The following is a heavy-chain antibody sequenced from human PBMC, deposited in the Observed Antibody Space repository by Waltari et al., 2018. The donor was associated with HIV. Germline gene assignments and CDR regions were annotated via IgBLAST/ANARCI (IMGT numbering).Heavy chain of an antibody. D-gene: IGHD5-12*01. V-gene: IGHV4-4*02. CDR2: IYHSGST. CDR3: ARVPVIVATITPLGYYYGMDV. CDR1: GGSISSSNW. J-gene: IGHJ6*02. Sequence: QVQLQESGPGLVKPSGTLSLTCAVSGGSISSSNWWSWVRQPPGKGLEWIGEIYHSGSTNYNPSLKSRVTISVDKSKNQFSLKLSSVTAADTAVYYCARVPVIVATITPLGYYYGMDVWGQGTTVTVSS.